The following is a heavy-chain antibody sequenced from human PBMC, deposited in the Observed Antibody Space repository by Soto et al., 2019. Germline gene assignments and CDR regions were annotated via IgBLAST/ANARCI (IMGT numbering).Heavy chain of an antibody. V-gene: IGHV3-33*01. CDR3: ARGYSSSPDDAFDI. CDR2: IWYDGSNK. J-gene: IGHJ3*02. D-gene: IGHD6-6*01. Sequence: GGSLRLSCAASGFTFSSYGMHWVRQAPGKGLEWVAVIWYDGSNKYYADSVKGRFTISRDNSKNTLYLQMNSLRAEDTAVYYCARGYSSSPDDAFDIWGQGTMVTVSS. CDR1: GFTFSSYG.